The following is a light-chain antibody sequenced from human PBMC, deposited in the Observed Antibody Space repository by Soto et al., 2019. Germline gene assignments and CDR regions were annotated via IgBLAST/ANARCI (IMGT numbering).Light chain of an antibody. CDR3: QQGVT. J-gene: IGKJ3*01. CDR1: QGISSY. CDR2: AAS. V-gene: IGKV1-9*01. Sequence: DIQLTQSPSFLSASVGDRVTITCRASQGISSYLAWYQQKPGKAPKLLIYAASTLQSGVPSRFSGSGSGTEFTLTMSSLQPEDFATCYCQQGVTFGPGTKVDI.